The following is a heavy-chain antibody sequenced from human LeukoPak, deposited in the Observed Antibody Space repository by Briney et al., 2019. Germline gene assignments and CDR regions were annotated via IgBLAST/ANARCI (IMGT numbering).Heavy chain of an antibody. CDR1: RRTFSSYT. Sequence: SVKVSCKASRRTFSSYTISWVRQAPGQGLEWMGMIIPILGIADYAQKVQGRVTITADKSTSTAYMELSSLRSEDTGVYYCARDPYCSSTSWYKWFDPWGQGTLVTVSS. V-gene: IGHV1-69*04. J-gene: IGHJ5*02. CDR2: IIPILGIA. CDR3: ARDPYCSSTSWYKWFDP. D-gene: IGHD2-2*02.